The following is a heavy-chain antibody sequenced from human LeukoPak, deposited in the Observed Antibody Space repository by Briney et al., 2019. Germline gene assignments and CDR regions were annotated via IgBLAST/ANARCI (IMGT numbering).Heavy chain of an antibody. Sequence: GGSLRLSCAASGFIFDDYGMSWVRQAPGKGLEWVSGINWNGGSTGYGDSVEGRFTISRDNAKNSPYLQMNGLRAEDTALYYCARDLKRLAAVQPPEFDYRGQGTLVTVSS. CDR1: GFIFDDYG. V-gene: IGHV3-20*04. J-gene: IGHJ4*02. CDR2: INWNGGST. D-gene: IGHD6-13*01. CDR3: ARDLKRLAAVQPPEFDY.